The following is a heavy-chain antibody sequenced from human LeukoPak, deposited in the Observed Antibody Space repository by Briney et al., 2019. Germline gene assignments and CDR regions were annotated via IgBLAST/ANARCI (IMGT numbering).Heavy chain of an antibody. V-gene: IGHV1-18*01. J-gene: IGHJ4*02. Sequence: ASVKVSCKASGYTFTSYGISWVRQAPGQGLEWMGWISAYNGNTNYAQKLQGRVTMTTDTSTSTAYMELRSLRSDDTAVYYCARDWTYSGSYYFDYWGQGTLVTASS. D-gene: IGHD1-26*01. CDR3: ARDWTYSGSYYFDY. CDR2: ISAYNGNT. CDR1: GYTFTSYG.